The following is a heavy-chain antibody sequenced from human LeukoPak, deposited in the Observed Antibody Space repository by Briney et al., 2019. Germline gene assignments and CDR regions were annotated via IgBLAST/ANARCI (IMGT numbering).Heavy chain of an antibody. J-gene: IGHJ4*02. D-gene: IGHD3-10*01. CDR3: ARLRAYYLDY. CDR1: GGSFSGYY. V-gene: IGHV4-59*01. Sequence: SETLSLTCAVYGGSFSGYYWSWIRQPPGKGLEWIGYIYYSGSTNYNPSLKSRVTISVDTSKNQFSLKLSSVTAADTAVYYCARLRAYYLDYWGQGTLVTVSS. CDR2: IYYSGST.